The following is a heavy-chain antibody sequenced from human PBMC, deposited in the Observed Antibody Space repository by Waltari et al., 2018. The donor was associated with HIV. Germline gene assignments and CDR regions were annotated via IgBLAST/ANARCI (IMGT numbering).Heavy chain of an antibody. CDR3: ARDQGVLGFDP. Sequence: QVQLVESGGGVVQPGRSLRISCAASGFTLSSYGMHWVRQAPGKGLEWVAVTGYDGSSEYYADSVKGRFTISRDNAKNSLYLQMNSLSAEDTAVYYCARDQGVLGFDPWGQGTLVTVSS. D-gene: IGHD3-10*01. CDR1: GFTLSSYG. V-gene: IGHV3-33*01. J-gene: IGHJ5*02. CDR2: TGYDGSSE.